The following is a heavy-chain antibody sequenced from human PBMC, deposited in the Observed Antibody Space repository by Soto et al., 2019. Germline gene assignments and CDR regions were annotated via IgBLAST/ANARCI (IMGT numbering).Heavy chain of an antibody. J-gene: IGHJ4*02. Sequence: SETLSLTCTVSGGSISNHYWSWIRQPPGKGLEWIGYIYYNGNTNYNPSLKSRVTMSVDTSKNQISLKLSSVTAADTAVYYCARDHRRCFDYWGQGTLVTVSS. CDR2: IYYNGNT. V-gene: IGHV4-59*11. CDR1: GGSISNHY. CDR3: ARDHRRCFDY.